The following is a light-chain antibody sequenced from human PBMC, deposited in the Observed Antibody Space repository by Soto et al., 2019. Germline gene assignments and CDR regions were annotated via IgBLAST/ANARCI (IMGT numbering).Light chain of an antibody. CDR1: QSLLYSSNNKNY. J-gene: IGKJ2*03. CDR3: QKYYYSPYS. CDR2: WAS. Sequence: DIVMTQSPDSLPVSLGERATINCKSSQSLLYSSNNKNYLAWYQQKPGQPPKLLVFWASTRESWFPDRINGSVSGPDFPLSTSRLHGEYVAVDYRQKYYYSPYSFGPGTMLVTK. V-gene: IGKV4-1*01.